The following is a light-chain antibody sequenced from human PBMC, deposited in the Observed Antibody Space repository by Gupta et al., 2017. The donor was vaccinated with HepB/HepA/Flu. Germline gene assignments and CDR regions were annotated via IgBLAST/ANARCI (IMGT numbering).Light chain of an antibody. Sequence: VTTQLPATLSVSPGERATLSCRASQSVSSNLAWYQQKPGQAPRLLISGVSTRAAGIPARFSGSGSGTEFTLTISSLQSEDSAVYYCQQYNDWPRTFGQGTKVEIK. V-gene: IGKV3-15*01. CDR1: QSVSSN. J-gene: IGKJ1*01. CDR2: GVS. CDR3: QQYNDWPRT.